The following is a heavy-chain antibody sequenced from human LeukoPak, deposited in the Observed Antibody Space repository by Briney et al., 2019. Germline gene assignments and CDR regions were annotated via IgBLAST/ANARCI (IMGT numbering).Heavy chain of an antibody. CDR1: GFTFRTYW. Sequence: PGGSLRLSCAASGFTFRTYWMSWVRQAPGKGLEWVANIKQDESEKYYVDSVKGRFSISRDNAKNSLFLQMNSLRPEDTTVYYCARDEAGSTSWFHYWGQGTLVTVSS. D-gene: IGHD2-2*01. CDR3: ARDEAGSTSWFHY. J-gene: IGHJ4*02. CDR2: IKQDESEK. V-gene: IGHV3-7*01.